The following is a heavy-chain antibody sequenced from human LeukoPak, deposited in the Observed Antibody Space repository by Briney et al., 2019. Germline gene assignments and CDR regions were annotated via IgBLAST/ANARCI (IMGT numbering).Heavy chain of an antibody. J-gene: IGHJ1*01. D-gene: IGHD3-22*01. CDR1: GTTLITHD. CDR2: ITPMFGTT. V-gene: IGHV1-69*06. Sequence: GASVNVSCKAAGTTLITHDISWVRQVPGQGLEWMGRITPMFGTTKYAQKFQGRVTITAGKSTSAVYMELRSLRFGDTAVYYCAREYFYDSSGYHRTQYFNYWGQGTLVTVSS. CDR3: AREYFYDSSGYHRTQYFNY.